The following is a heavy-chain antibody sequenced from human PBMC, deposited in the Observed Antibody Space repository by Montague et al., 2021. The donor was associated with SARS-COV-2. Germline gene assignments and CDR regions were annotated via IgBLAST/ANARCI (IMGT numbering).Heavy chain of an antibody. CDR2: ISYTGRT. J-gene: IGHJ4*02. CDR1: GGSISSPDYY. CDR3: ARQLPSYCATNKCYPYYFGG. D-gene: IGHD2-8*01. V-gene: IGHV4-39*01. Sequence: SETLYLTYTVSGGSISSPDYYWGWIRQSPGKGLEWIGSISYTGRTYYNPSLRSRVSFSMDTSKNHFSLSLSSVTVADTAVYFCARQLPSYCATNKCYPYYFGGWGQGALVTVSS.